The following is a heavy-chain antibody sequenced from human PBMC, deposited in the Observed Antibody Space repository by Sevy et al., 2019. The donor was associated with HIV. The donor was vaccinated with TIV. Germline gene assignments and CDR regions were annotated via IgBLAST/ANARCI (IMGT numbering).Heavy chain of an antibody. J-gene: IGHJ5*02. Sequence: QSQTLSLTCAISGDSVSSNSVTWNWIRQSPSRGLEWLGRTYYRSKWYYDYAVSVKSRITINPDTSMNQFFLLLNSVTPEDTAVYFCTRVVPGTSNLFDPWGQGTLVTVSS. D-gene: IGHD3-10*01. CDR3: TRVVPGTSNLFDP. V-gene: IGHV6-1*01. CDR2: TYYRSKWYY. CDR1: GDSVSSNSVT.